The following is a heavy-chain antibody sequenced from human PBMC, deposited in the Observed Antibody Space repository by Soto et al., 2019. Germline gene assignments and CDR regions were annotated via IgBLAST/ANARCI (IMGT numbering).Heavy chain of an antibody. V-gene: IGHV4-59*01. CDR3: ARVGYYDSSGYYYTGFDY. CDR1: GGSISSYY. J-gene: IGHJ4*02. Sequence: PSETLSLTCTVSGGSISSYYWSWIRQHPGKGLEWIGYIYYSASTNYNPSLKSRVTISVDTSKNQFSLKLSSVTAADSAVYYCARVGYYDSSGYYYTGFDYWGQGTLVTVSS. D-gene: IGHD3-22*01. CDR2: IYYSAST.